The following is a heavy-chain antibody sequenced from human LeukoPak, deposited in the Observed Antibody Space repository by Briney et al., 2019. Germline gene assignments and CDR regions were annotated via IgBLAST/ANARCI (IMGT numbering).Heavy chain of an antibody. CDR3: ARHGSLTTRTFDS. V-gene: IGHV4-59*08. J-gene: IGHJ4*02. Sequence: SGTLSLTCTVSGGSISSYYWSWIRQPPGMGLEWIGYISYSGSTNYNPSLKSRVTISEDTSKNQFSLKVTSVTAADTAVYYCARHGSLTTRTFDSWGQGTLVTVSS. D-gene: IGHD4-17*01. CDR1: GGSISSYY. CDR2: ISYSGST.